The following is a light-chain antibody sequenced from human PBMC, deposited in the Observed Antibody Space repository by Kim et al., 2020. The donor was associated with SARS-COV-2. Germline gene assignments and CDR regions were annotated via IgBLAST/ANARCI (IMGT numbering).Light chain of an antibody. CDR3: QSYNSSNVV. CDR1: SGSIDDNY. CDR2: EDD. V-gene: IGLV6-57*04. J-gene: IGLJ2*01. Sequence: NFMLTQPHSVTESPGKTVTISCTRSSGSIDDNYVQWYQQRPGGAPTTVIYEDDQRPSGVPDRFSGSIDSSSNSASLTICGLKTEDEADYYCQSYNSSNVVFGGGTQLTVL.